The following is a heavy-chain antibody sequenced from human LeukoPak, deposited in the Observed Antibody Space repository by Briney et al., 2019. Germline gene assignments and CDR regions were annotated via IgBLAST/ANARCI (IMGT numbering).Heavy chain of an antibody. CDR2: ISDSSDTI. Sequence: GGSLRLSCAASGFTFSTYSMNWVRQAPGKGVEGVSHISDSSDTIYYADSVKGRFTISRDNAKNSLFLQMNSLRDEDTAVYYCAKLATLTLPFDYWGQGTLVTVSS. V-gene: IGHV3-48*02. CDR1: GFTFSTYS. CDR3: AKLATLTLPFDY. D-gene: IGHD4-17*01. J-gene: IGHJ4*02.